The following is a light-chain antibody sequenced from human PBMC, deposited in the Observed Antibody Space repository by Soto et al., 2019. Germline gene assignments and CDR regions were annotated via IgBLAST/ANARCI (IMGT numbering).Light chain of an antibody. CDR1: QGISSY. CDR3: HQYGSPWT. CDR2: AAS. J-gene: IGKJ1*01. Sequence: DIQLTQSPSFLSASVGDRVTITCRASQGISSYLAWYQQKPGKAPKLLIYAASTLQSGVPSRFSGSGSGTDFTLTISRLEPEDFAVYYCHQYGSPWTFGQGTKVDNK. V-gene: IGKV1-9*01.